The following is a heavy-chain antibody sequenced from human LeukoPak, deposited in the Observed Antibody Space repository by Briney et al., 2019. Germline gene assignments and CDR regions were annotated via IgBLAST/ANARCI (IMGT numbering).Heavy chain of an antibody. Sequence: AASVKVSCKVSGYTLTELSMHWVRQAPGKGLEWMGGFDPEDGETIYAQKFQGRVTMTEDTSTDTAYMELSSLRSDDTAVYYCARLLELRGYFDYWGQGTLVTVSS. V-gene: IGHV1-24*01. D-gene: IGHD1-7*01. CDR1: GYTLTELS. CDR3: ARLLELRGYFDY. CDR2: FDPEDGET. J-gene: IGHJ4*02.